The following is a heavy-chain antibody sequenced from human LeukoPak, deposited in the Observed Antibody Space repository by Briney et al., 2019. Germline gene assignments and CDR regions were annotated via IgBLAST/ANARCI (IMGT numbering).Heavy chain of an antibody. CDR3: ARNMHSSSWYRSVVYYYYMDV. V-gene: IGHV1-2*02. J-gene: IGHJ6*03. Sequence: ASVKVSCKASGCTFTGYYMHWVRQAPGQGLEWMGWINPNSGGTNYAQKFQGRVTMTRDTSISTAYMELSRLRSDDTAVYYCARNMHSSSWYRSVVYYYYMDVWGKGTTVTVSS. CDR2: INPNSGGT. CDR1: GCTFTGYY. D-gene: IGHD6-13*01.